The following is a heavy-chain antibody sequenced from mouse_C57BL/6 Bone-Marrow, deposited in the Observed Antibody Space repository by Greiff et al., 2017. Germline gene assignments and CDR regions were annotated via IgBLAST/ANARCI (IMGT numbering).Heavy chain of an antibody. V-gene: IGHV5-6*01. J-gene: IGHJ2*01. CDR3: ARYYYDYLDY. CDR2: ISSGGSYT. D-gene: IGHD1-1*01. Sequence: DVQLVESGGDLVKPGGSLKLSCAASGFTFSSYGMSWVRQTPDKRLEWVATISSGGSYTYYPDSVKGRFTISRDNAKNTLYLQMSSLKSEDTAMYYCARYYYDYLDYWGQGTTLTVSS. CDR1: GFTFSSYG.